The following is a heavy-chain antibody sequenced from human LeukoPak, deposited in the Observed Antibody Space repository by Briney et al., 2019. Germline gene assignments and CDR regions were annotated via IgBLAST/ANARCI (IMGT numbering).Heavy chain of an antibody. CDR2: IYSGGST. CDR1: GFTVSSNY. J-gene: IGHJ4*02. CDR3: ARDRCYDSCFDY. D-gene: IGHD3-22*01. Sequence: GGSLRLSCAASGFTVSSNYMSWVRQAPGKGLEWVSVIYSGGSTYYADSVKGRFTISRDNSKNTLYLQMNSLRAEDTAVYYCARDRCYDSCFDYWGQGTLVTVSS. V-gene: IGHV3-53*01.